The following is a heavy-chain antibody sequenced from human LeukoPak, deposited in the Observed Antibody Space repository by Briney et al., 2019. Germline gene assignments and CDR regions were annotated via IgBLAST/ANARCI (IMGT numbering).Heavy chain of an antibody. D-gene: IGHD6-13*01. J-gene: IGHJ4*02. CDR3: ARRVAAGGTCMGY. V-gene: IGHV1-8*01. CDR1: GYSFTSYD. Sequence: ASVKVSCKASGYSFTSYDINWVRQATGQGLEWMGWMNPNSGNTGSAQKFQGRVTMTRNTSISTAYMELSKLRSEDTAVYYCARRVAAGGTCMGYWGQGTLVTVSS. CDR2: MNPNSGNT.